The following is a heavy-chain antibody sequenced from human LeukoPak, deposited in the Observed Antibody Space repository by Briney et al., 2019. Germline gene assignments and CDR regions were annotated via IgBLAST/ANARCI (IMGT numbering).Heavy chain of an antibody. CDR1: GGSTSTNY. CDR2: IYNSGNT. Sequence: SETRSLTCTVSGGSTSTNYWSWIRQPAGKGLEWIGRIYNSGNTNYSPSLERRVTMSADTSKNQFSLRLRSVTAADPAVYYCARGSFDGSGYYLFDCWGQGTLVTVSS. V-gene: IGHV4-4*07. J-gene: IGHJ4*02. D-gene: IGHD3-22*01. CDR3: ARGSFDGSGYYLFDC.